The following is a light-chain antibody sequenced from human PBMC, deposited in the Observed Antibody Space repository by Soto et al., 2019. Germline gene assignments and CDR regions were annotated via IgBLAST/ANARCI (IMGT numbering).Light chain of an antibody. J-gene: IGKJ2*01. CDR3: QQFNTYSYT. V-gene: IGKV1-5*01. CDR1: QSVRNW. Sequence: DIQMTQSPSTLSASVGDRVTITCRASQSVRNWLAWYQQKPGKAPKLLIYDASSLESGVPSRFSGSGFGTEFTRNISSLQPDDFANYYCQQFNTYSYTFGQGTRVEIK. CDR2: DAS.